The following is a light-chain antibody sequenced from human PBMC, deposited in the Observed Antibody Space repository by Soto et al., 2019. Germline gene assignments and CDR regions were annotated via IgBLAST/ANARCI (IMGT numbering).Light chain of an antibody. CDR1: QSIRGTN. CDR3: QHYNSSLWT. V-gene: IGKV3-20*01. J-gene: IGKJ1*01. CDR2: DAS. Sequence: EIVLTQSPGTLSLSPGERATLSCRASQSIRGTNLAWYQQKPGQAPRLFIYDASSRATGIPYRFSGSESGTDFTLTISRLEPEDFAVYYCQHYNSSLWTFGQGTQVEIK.